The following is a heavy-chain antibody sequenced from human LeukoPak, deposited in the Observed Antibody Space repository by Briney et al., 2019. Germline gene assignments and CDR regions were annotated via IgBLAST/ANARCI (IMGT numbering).Heavy chain of an antibody. CDR1: GGSISSYY. CDR3: ARLGRDYDILTGYYHPPL. D-gene: IGHD3-9*01. Sequence: PSETLSLTCTVSGGSISSYYWSWIRQPPGKGLEWIGYIYYSGSTNYNPSLKSRVTISVDTSKNQFSLKLSSVTAADTAVYYRARLGRDYDILTGYYHPPLWGQGTLVTVSS. V-gene: IGHV4-59*08. J-gene: IGHJ4*02. CDR2: IYYSGST.